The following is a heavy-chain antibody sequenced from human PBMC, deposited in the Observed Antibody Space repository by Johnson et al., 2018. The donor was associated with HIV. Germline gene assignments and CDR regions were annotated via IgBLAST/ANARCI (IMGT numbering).Heavy chain of an antibody. J-gene: IGHJ3*02. CDR1: GFTFSSYG. CDR2: ISYDGSNK. CDR3: AIDVVRDGNYPPDAFDI. D-gene: IGHD1-7*01. Sequence: QVQLVESGGGVVQPGRSLRLSCAASGFTFSSYGMHWVRQAPGKGLEWVAVISYDGSNKYYTDSVKGRFTISRDNSKNTLYVQMNSLRGEDTAVYYCAIDVVRDGNYPPDAFDIWGQGTMVTVSS. V-gene: IGHV3-30*03.